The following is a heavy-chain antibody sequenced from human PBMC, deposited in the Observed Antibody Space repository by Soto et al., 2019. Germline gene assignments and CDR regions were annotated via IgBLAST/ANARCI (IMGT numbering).Heavy chain of an antibody. CDR2: MNPNSGNT. Sequence: ASVKVSCKASGYTFTSYDINWVRQATGQGLEWMGWMNPNSGNTGYAQKFQGRVTMTRNTSISTAYMELSSLRSEDTAVYYCARGINVVVPAAPQVFLWDVWGQGTTVTSP. D-gene: IGHD2-2*01. J-gene: IGHJ6*02. V-gene: IGHV1-8*01. CDR3: ARGINVVVPAAPQVFLWDV. CDR1: GYTFTSYD.